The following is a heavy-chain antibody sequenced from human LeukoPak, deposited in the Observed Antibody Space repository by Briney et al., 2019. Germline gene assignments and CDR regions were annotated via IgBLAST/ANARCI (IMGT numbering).Heavy chain of an antibody. J-gene: IGHJ6*02. CDR1: GFTFSAYS. Sequence: PGGSLRLSGAAPGFTFSAYSRSGFGQAPGKGRKWASVLGRSGDNRYYADSVKGRFTISRDNSKDTVYLQMNSLRVEDTAKYFCVKDRPCDGCMPMDAWGQGTTVTVSS. CDR2: LGRSGDNR. V-gene: IGHV3-23*01. D-gene: IGHD5-24*01. CDR3: VKDRPCDGCMPMDA.